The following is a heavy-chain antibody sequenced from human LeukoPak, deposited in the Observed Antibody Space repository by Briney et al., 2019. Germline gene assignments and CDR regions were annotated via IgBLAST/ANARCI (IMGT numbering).Heavy chain of an antibody. CDR1: GGSMSSYY. J-gene: IGHJ4*02. D-gene: IGHD3-22*01. V-gene: IGHV4-59*01. CDR2: IYYSGTT. CDR3: GRVDSSGYMELIDY. Sequence: SETLSLTCTVSGGSMSSYYWSWIRQPPGKRLEWIGYIYYSGTTNYNPSLKSRVTISVDTSKNQFSLKLSSVTAADTAVYYCGRVDSSGYMELIDYWGQGTLVTVSS.